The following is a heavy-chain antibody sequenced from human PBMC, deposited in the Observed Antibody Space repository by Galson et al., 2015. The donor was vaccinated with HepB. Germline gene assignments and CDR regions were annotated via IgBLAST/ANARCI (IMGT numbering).Heavy chain of an antibody. V-gene: IGHV3-30-3*01. CDR1: GFTFSSYA. J-gene: IGHJ4*02. Sequence: SLRLSCAASGFTFSSYAMHWVRQAPGKGLEWVAVISYDGSNKYYADSVKGRFTISRDNSKNTLYLQMNSLRAEDTAVYYCARKGSSSWSPFFDYWGQGTLVTVSS. CDR2: ISYDGSNK. CDR3: ARKGSSSWSPFFDY. D-gene: IGHD6-13*01.